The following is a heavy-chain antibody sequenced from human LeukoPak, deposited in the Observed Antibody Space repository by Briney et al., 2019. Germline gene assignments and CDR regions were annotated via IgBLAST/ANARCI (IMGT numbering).Heavy chain of an antibody. V-gene: IGHV4-34*01. Sequence: PSETLSLTCAVYGGSFSGYYWSWIRQPPGKGLEWIGEISHSGSTNYNPSLKSRVTISVDTSKNQFSLKLSSVTAADTAVYYCARKTYGNWFDPWGQGTLVTVSS. J-gene: IGHJ5*02. CDR1: GGSFSGYY. CDR2: ISHSGST. D-gene: IGHD3-16*01. CDR3: ARKTYGNWFDP.